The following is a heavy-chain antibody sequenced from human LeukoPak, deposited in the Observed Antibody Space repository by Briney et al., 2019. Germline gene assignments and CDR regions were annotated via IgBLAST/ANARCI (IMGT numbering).Heavy chain of an antibody. Sequence: SETLSLTCTVSGDSITAYYWSWIRQSPGKGLEWIGYVYYSGSTNYNPSLKSRVTISVDTSKNQFSLKLSSVTAADTAVYYCARRSVMTAINFNAFDIWGQGTMVTVSS. CDR3: ARRSVMTAINFNAFDI. CDR2: VYYSGST. V-gene: IGHV4-59*08. CDR1: GDSITAYY. D-gene: IGHD2-21*02. J-gene: IGHJ3*02.